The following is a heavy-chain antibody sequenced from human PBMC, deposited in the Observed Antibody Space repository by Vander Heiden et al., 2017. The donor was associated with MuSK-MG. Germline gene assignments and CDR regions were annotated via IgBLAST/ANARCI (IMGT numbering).Heavy chain of an antibody. Sequence: EVQLLESGGGLVQPGGSLRLSCAASGFIFSNYAMSWVRQAPGKGLEWVSTISDSSGNTYYVDSVKGRFTISRDNSKNTLYLQMNSLRAEDAAVYYCAKFFGSGTYYNLPDYWGQGTLVTVSS. J-gene: IGHJ4*02. CDR3: AKFFGSGTYYNLPDY. CDR1: GFIFSNYA. V-gene: IGHV3-23*01. D-gene: IGHD3-10*01. CDR2: ISDSSGNT.